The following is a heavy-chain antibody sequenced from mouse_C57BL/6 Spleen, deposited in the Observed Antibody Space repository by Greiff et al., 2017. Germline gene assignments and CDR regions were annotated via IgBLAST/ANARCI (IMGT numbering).Heavy chain of an antibody. D-gene: IGHD2-1*01. J-gene: IGHJ2*01. V-gene: IGHV1-42*01. CDR2: INPSTGGT. CDR3: ARNYYGNYGYFDY. CDR1: GYSFTGYY. Sequence: EVQLQQSGPELVKPGASVKISCKASGYSFTGYYMNWVKQSPEKSLEWIGEINPSTGGTTYNQKFKAKATLTVDKSSSTAYMQLKSLTSEDSAVYYCARNYYGNYGYFDYWGQGTTLTVSS.